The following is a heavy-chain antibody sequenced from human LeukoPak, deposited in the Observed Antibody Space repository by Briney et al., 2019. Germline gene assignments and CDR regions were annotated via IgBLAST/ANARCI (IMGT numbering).Heavy chain of an antibody. CDR3: ARGTGYSSGWYYAYFDY. CDR1: GGTFSSYA. D-gene: IGHD6-19*01. J-gene: IGHJ4*02. Sequence: SVKVSCKASGGTFSSYAISWVRQAPGQGLEWMGRIIPIFGTANYAQKFQGRVMITTDESTSTAYMELSSLRSEDTAVYYCARGTGYSSGWYYAYFDYWGQGTLVTVSS. V-gene: IGHV1-69*05. CDR2: IIPIFGTA.